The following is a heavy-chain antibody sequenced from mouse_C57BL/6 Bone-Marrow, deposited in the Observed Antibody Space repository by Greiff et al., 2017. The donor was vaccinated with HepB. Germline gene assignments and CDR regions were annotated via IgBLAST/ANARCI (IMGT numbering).Heavy chain of an antibody. CDR2: IYPGNSDT. D-gene: IGHD4-1*01. CDR1: GYTFTSYW. J-gene: IGHJ1*03. CDR3: KILGRYFDV. V-gene: IGHV1-5*01. Sequence: VQLQQSGTVLARPGASVKMSCKTSGYTFTSYWMHWVKQRPGQGLEWIGAIYPGNSDTSYNQKFKGKAKLTAVTSASTAYMELSSLTNEDSAVYYCKILGRYFDVWGTGTTVTVSS.